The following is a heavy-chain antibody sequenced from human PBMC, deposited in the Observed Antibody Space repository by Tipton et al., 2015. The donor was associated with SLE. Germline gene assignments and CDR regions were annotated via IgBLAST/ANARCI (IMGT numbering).Heavy chain of an antibody. CDR3: ARGPRTDYFAY. V-gene: IGHV3-7*01. CDR1: GFTVSSNY. CDR2: IKQDGSEK. J-gene: IGHJ4*02. Sequence: SLRLSCAASGFTVSSNYMSWVRQAPGKGLEWVANIKQDGSEKYHVDSVKGRFTISRDNAENSLYLQMNSLRAEDTAVYYCARGPRTDYFAYWGQGTLVTVSS. D-gene: IGHD4-17*01.